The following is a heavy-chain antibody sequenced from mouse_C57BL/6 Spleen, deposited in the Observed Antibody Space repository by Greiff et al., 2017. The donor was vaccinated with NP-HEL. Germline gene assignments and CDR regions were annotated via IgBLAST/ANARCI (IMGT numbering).Heavy chain of an antibody. J-gene: IGHJ3*01. CDR2: ISSGSSTI. D-gene: IGHD1-1*01. V-gene: IGHV5-17*01. Sequence: EVKLVESGGGLVKPGGSLKLSCAASGFTFSDYGMHWVRQAPEKGLEWVAYISSGSSTIYYADTVKGRFTISRDNAKNTLFLQMTSLRSEDTAMYYCARPPYYHGSSPLAYWGQGTLVTVSA. CDR3: ARPPYYHGSSPLAY. CDR1: GFTFSDYG.